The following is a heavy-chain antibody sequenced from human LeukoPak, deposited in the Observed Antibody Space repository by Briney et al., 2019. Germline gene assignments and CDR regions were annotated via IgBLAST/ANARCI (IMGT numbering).Heavy chain of an antibody. Sequence: ASVKVSCKASGYTFTSYYMHWVRQAPGQGLEWMGWINPNSGGTNYAQKFQGRVTMTRDTSISTAYMELSRLRSDDTAVYYCARSRGSGWRNYYYYMDVWGKGTTVTVSS. CDR1: GYTFTSYY. CDR2: INPNSGGT. D-gene: IGHD3-10*01. CDR3: ARSRGSGWRNYYYYMDV. J-gene: IGHJ6*03. V-gene: IGHV1-2*02.